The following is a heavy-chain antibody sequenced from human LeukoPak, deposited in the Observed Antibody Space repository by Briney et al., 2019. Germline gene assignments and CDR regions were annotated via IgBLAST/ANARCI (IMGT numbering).Heavy chain of an antibody. J-gene: IGHJ4*02. D-gene: IGHD2-15*01. Sequence: SETLSLTCTVSGGSISSYYWGWIRQPPGKGLEWIGSIYYSGSTYYNPSLKSRATISVDTSKNQFSLKLSSVTAADTAVYYCARHPVDIVVVVAAYFDYWGQGTLVTVSS. CDR2: IYYSGST. CDR3: ARHPVDIVVVVAAYFDY. V-gene: IGHV4-39*01. CDR1: GGSISSYY.